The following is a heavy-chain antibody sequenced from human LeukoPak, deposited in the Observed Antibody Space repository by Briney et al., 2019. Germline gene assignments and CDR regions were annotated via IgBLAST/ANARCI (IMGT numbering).Heavy chain of an antibody. Sequence: PSETLSLTCTVSGGSISSSSHYWAWIRQSPGTGLEWIGSIYYSGSPYYNPSLKSRVTISVDTSKKQFSLKLSSVTAADTAVYYCARHVGFITMVRGVINNNWFDPRGQGTLVTVSS. CDR3: ARHVGFITMVRGVINNNWFDP. CDR1: GGSISSSSHY. D-gene: IGHD3-10*01. CDR2: IYYSGSP. J-gene: IGHJ5*02. V-gene: IGHV4-39*01.